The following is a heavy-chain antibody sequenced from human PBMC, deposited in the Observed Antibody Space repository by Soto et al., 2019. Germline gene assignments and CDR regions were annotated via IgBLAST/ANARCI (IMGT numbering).Heavy chain of an antibody. CDR2: IIPIFGTA. V-gene: IGHV1-69*13. D-gene: IGHD3-22*01. CDR3: ARDRWAKYYYDSSGYSYYYYGMDV. CDR1: GGTFSSYA. J-gene: IGHJ6*02. Sequence: SVKVSCKASGGTFSSYAISWVRQAPGQGLEWMGGIIPIFGTANYAQKFQGRVTITADESTSTAYMELSSLRSEDTAVYYCARDRWAKYYYDSSGYSYYYYGMDVWGQGTTVTVSS.